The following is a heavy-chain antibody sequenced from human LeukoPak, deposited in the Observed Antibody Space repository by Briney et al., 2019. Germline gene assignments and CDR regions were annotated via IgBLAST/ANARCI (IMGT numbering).Heavy chain of an antibody. CDR1: GGSISSGSYY. Sequence: SRTLSLTCTVSGGSISSGSYYWSWIRQPAGKGLEWIGRIYTSGSTNYNPSLKSRVTISVDTSKNQFSLKLSSVTAADTAVYYCARSIPYYYDSSGYLSRNYYGMDVWGQGTTVTVSS. J-gene: IGHJ6*02. D-gene: IGHD3-22*01. CDR3: ARSIPYYYDSSGYLSRNYYGMDV. CDR2: IYTSGST. V-gene: IGHV4-61*02.